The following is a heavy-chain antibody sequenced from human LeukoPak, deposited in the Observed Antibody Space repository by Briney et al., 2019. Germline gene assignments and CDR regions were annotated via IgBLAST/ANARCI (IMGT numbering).Heavy chain of an antibody. D-gene: IGHD6-13*01. J-gene: IGHJ4*02. Sequence: ASVKVSCKASGYTFTGYYIHWVRQAPGQGLEWMGWINPNSGAANYAQKFQGRVTMTRDTSISTAYMEPSRLRSDDTAVYYCARGYGIAAPDFFGCWGQGTLVTVSS. CDR2: INPNSGAA. CDR1: GYTFTGYY. V-gene: IGHV1-2*02. CDR3: ARGYGIAAPDFFGC.